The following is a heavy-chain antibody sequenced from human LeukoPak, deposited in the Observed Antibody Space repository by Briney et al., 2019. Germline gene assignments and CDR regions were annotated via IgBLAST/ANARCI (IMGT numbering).Heavy chain of an antibody. J-gene: IGHJ4*02. Sequence: ASVKVSCTASGYIFTNYGITWVRQAPGQGLEWMGWINTNNGNTNYAQKLQGRVTMTTDTSTTTAYMELRSLRSDDTAVYYCAIDYWDHDYWGQGTLVTVSS. CDR3: AIDYWDHDY. CDR2: INTNNGNT. V-gene: IGHV1-18*01. CDR1: GYIFTNYG. D-gene: IGHD2-8*02.